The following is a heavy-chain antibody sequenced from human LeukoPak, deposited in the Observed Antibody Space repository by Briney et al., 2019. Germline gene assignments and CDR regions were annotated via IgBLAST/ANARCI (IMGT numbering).Heavy chain of an antibody. Sequence: PGGSLRLSCAASGFTFSSYSMNWVRQAPGKGLEWVSYISSSSSTIYYADSVKGRFTISRDNAKSSLYLQLDSLRDDDTAVYYCARDGSGGYYGNSDYWGQGTLVTVSS. V-gene: IGHV3-48*02. CDR1: GFTFSSYS. D-gene: IGHD3-22*01. CDR2: ISSSSSTI. J-gene: IGHJ4*02. CDR3: ARDGSGGYYGNSDY.